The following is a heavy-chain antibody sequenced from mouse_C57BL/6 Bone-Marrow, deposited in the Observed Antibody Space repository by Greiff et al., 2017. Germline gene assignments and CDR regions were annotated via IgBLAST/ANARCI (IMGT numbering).Heavy chain of an antibody. CDR2: INPNNGGT. Sequence: VQLKESGPELVKPGASVKIPCKASGYTFTDYNMDWVKQSHGKSLEWIGDINPNNGGTIYNQKFKGKATLTVDKSSSTAYMELRSLTSEDTAVYYCARLGYYGSRTGAMDYWGQGTSVTVSS. V-gene: IGHV1-18*01. CDR1: GYTFTDYN. D-gene: IGHD1-1*01. CDR3: ARLGYYGSRTGAMDY. J-gene: IGHJ4*01.